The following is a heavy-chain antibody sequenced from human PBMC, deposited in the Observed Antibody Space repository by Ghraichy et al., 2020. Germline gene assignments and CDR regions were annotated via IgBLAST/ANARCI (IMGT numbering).Heavy chain of an antibody. CDR1: GYTFISNG. CDR3: ARVPSQDTAMATYFDY. J-gene: IGHJ4*02. D-gene: IGHD5-18*01. Sequence: ASVKVSCKASGYTFISNGISWVRQAPGQGLEWMGWISAYNGNTNYAQKLQGRVTMTTDTSTSTAYMELRSLRSDDTAVYYCARVPSQDTAMATYFDYWGQGTLVTVSS. V-gene: IGHV1-18*04. CDR2: ISAYNGNT.